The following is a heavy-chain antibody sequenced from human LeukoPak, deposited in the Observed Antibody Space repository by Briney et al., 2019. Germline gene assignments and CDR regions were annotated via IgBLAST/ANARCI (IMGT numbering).Heavy chain of an antibody. CDR1: GGSFSGYY. CDR3: ARVPRIGQLMYYYYYMDV. V-gene: IGHV4-34*01. D-gene: IGHD6-6*01. Sequence: TSETLSLTCAVYGGSFSGYYWSWIRQPPGKGLEWIGEINHSGSTNYNPSLKSRVTISVDTSKNQFSLKLSSVTAADTAVYYCARVPRIGQLMYYYYYMDVWGKGTTVTVSS. CDR2: INHSGST. J-gene: IGHJ6*03.